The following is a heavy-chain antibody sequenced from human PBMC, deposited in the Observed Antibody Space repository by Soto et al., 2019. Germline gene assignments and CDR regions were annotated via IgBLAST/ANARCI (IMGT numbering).Heavy chain of an antibody. D-gene: IGHD2-15*01. CDR1: GGTFSSYT. J-gene: IGHJ4*02. V-gene: IGHV1-69*02. CDR2: IIPILGIT. Sequence: QVQLVQSGAEVKKPGSSVKVSCKASGGTFSSYTISWVRQAPGQGLEWMGRIIPILGITNYAQKFQGRVTITADKSTSAAYMELSSLRSEDTALYYCARGPYCNGVSCYQYFDYWGQGTLVTDSS. CDR3: ARGPYCNGVSCYQYFDY.